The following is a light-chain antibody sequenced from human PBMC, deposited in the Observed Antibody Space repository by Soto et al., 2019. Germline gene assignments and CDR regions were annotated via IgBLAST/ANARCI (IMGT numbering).Light chain of an antibody. CDR1: QSVSSSY. J-gene: IGKJ1*01. CDR2: GAS. CDR3: QQYGSSPPWT. Sequence: IVLTQSPGTLSLSPGERATLSCRASQSVSSSYLAWYQQKPGQAPRLLIYGASSRATGIPDRFSGSGSATDVTLIIIRLEPEDFAVYYCQQYGSSPPWTFGQGTKVEI. V-gene: IGKV3-20*01.